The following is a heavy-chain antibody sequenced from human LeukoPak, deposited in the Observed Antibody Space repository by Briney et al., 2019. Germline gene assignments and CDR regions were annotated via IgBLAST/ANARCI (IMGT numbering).Heavy chain of an antibody. D-gene: IGHD4-17*01. CDR3: ARNPYGDYYFDF. Sequence: GRSLRLSCAASGFTFSSYGMHWVRQAPGKGLEWVAATSYDGNNKHYADSVKGRFTISRDNSKNTLFLQINSLRAEDTAVYYCARNPYGDYYFDFWGQGTLVTVSS. J-gene: IGHJ4*02. V-gene: IGHV3-30*03. CDR2: TSYDGNNK. CDR1: GFTFSSYG.